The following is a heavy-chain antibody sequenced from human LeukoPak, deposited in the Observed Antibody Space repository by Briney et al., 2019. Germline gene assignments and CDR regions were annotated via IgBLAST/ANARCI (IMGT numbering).Heavy chain of an antibody. CDR1: GGSISSSSYY. V-gene: IGHV4-39*07. CDR3: ARRGMIRASDI. Sequence: SETLSLTCTVSGGSISSSSYYWGWIRQPPGKGLEWIGSIYYSGSTYYNPSLKSRVTISVDTSKNQFSLKLSSVTAADTAVYYCARRGMIRASDIWGQGTMVTVSS. D-gene: IGHD3-10*01. CDR2: IYYSGST. J-gene: IGHJ3*02.